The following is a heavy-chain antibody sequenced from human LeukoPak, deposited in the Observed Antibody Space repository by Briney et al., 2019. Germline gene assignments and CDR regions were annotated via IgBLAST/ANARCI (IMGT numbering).Heavy chain of an antibody. CDR1: GGSFSGYY. CDR2: INHSGST. CDR3: ARRGSGRNWFDP. V-gene: IGHV4-34*01. D-gene: IGHD3-10*01. Sequence: SETLSLTCAVYGGSFSGYYWSWIRQPPGKGLEWIGEINHSGSTNYNPSLKSRVTLSVDTSKNQFSLKLSSVTAADTAVYYCARRGSGRNWFDPWGQGTLVTVSS. J-gene: IGHJ5*02.